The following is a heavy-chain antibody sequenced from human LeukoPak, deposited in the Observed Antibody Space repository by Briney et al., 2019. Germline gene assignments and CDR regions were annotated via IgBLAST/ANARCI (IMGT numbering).Heavy chain of an antibody. CDR2: ISGSGGGT. V-gene: IGHV3-23*01. Sequence: GGSLRLSCAASGFTFRRYGMTWVRQAPGKGLEWVSSISGSGGGTFYADSVKGRFTISRDNSKNTLYLQMNSLRAEDTAVYYCAELGITMIGGVWGKGTTVTVSS. J-gene: IGHJ6*04. D-gene: IGHD3-10*02. CDR3: AELGITMIGGV. CDR1: GFTFRRYG.